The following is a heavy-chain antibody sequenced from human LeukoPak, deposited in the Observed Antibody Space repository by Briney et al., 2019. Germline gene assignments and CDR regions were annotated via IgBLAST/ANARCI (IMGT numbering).Heavy chain of an antibody. Sequence: GGSLRLSCAAYGFTFSSHWMTWVRQAPGKGLEWVASLRQGGSGKYYVDSVKGRFIVSRDDAKNSLYLQMNSLSADDTAVYFCARGPHYGDRVDYLDSWGQGTKVTVSS. D-gene: IGHD4-17*01. CDR3: ARGPHYGDRVDYLDS. V-gene: IGHV3-7*01. CDR1: GFTFSSHW. CDR2: LRQGGSGK. J-gene: IGHJ4*02.